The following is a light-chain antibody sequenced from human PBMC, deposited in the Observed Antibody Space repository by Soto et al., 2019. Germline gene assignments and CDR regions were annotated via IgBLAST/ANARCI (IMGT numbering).Light chain of an antibody. CDR2: DVS. V-gene: IGLV2-14*03. J-gene: IGLJ1*01. CDR1: SIYIGTYNY. Sequence: QSALTQPASVSGSPGQSITISCTCTSIYIGTYNYVSWYQQHPGKAPKLTIYDVSDRPSGVSYRFSGSKSGNTASLTISGLQAEDEADYYCSSFTSSSTPVVFGTGTKLTVL. CDR3: SSFTSSSTPVV.